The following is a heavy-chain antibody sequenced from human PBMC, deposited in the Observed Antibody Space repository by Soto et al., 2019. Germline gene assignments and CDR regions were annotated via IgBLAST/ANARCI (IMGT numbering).Heavy chain of an antibody. CDR1: GFTFSTYG. CDR2: IWYDGSNK. CDR3: AREYIADGTGAYDM. J-gene: IGHJ3*02. V-gene: IGHV3-33*01. Sequence: GASLRLFSAASGFTFSTYGIHWVRQAPGKGLEWVALIWYDGSNKYYADSVKGRFTISRDNSKNTLCLQMNSLRVEDTAVYDCAREYIADGTGAYDMWGQGTTVTVSS. D-gene: IGHD6-13*01.